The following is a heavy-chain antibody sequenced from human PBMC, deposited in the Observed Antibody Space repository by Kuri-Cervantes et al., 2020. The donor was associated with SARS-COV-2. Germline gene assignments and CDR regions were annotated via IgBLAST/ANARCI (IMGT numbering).Heavy chain of an antibody. J-gene: IGHJ5*02. CDR3: ATVIVVVPAAIGWSWFDP. V-gene: IGHV4-39*01. D-gene: IGHD2-2*01. Sequence: SETLSLTCTVSGGSISSSSYYWGWIRQPPGKGLEWIGSIYYSGSTYYNPSPKSRVTISVDTSKNQFSLKLSSVTAADTAVYYCATVIVVVPAAIGWSWFDPWGQGTLVTVSS. CDR1: GGSISSSSYY. CDR2: IYYSGST.